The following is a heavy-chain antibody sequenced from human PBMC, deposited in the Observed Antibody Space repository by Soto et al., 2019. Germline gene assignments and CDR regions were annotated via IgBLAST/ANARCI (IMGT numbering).Heavy chain of an antibody. Sequence: AAETLSLTCTFSAGSVSIGSYSWTWIRQPPGKGMEWIGYIYSSGSTLYNPSLKSRVIISVDQSMNQFSLTLSSVTAADTAVYYCARDSMALFDSWGQGTMVTVSS. V-gene: IGHV4-61*01. D-gene: IGHD5-12*01. CDR3: ARDSMALFDS. J-gene: IGHJ4*02. CDR1: AGSVSIGSYS. CDR2: IYSSGST.